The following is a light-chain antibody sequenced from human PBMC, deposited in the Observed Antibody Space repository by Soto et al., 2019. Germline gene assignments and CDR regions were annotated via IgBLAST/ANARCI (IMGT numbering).Light chain of an antibody. CDR2: GSS. CDR1: QSVSSN. CDR3: QQYNNWPLWT. J-gene: IGKJ1*01. V-gene: IGKV3-15*01. Sequence: EIVMTQSPATLSVSPGERATLSCRASQSVSSNLAWDQQKPGQAPRLIIYGSSTRATGIPARFSGSGSGTEFTLTISSLQSEDFAVYYCQQYNNWPLWTFGQGTKVEIK.